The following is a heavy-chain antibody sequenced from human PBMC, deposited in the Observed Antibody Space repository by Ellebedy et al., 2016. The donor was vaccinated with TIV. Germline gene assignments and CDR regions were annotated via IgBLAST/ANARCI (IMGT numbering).Heavy chain of an antibody. J-gene: IGHJ4*02. V-gene: IGHV3-74*01. CDR2: IKNDGSST. D-gene: IGHD3-10*01. Sequence: PGGSLRLSCAASGFNFSSSWMHWVRQAPGKGLVWVSRIKNDGSSTSYADSVNGRFTISKDTAKNTLYLQMNSLRAEDTAIYYCAREWYYSLGHWGQGTLVTVSS. CDR3: AREWYYSLGH. CDR1: GFNFSSSW.